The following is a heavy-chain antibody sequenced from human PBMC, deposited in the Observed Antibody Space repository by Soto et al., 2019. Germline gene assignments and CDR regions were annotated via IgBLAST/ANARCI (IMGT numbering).Heavy chain of an antibody. D-gene: IGHD3-3*01. CDR3: AREPEPPIFGVVIPYYYGMDV. CDR1: GYTFTSYY. V-gene: IGHV1-46*01. Sequence: GASVKVSCKASGYTFTSYYMHWVRQAPGQGLEWMGIINPSGGSTSYAQKFQGRVTMTRDTSTSTVYMELSSLRSEDTAVYYCAREPEPPIFGVVIPYYYGMDVWGQGTTVTVSS. J-gene: IGHJ6*02. CDR2: INPSGGST.